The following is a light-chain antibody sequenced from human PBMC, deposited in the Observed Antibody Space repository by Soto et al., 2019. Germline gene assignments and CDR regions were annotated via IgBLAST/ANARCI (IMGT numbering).Light chain of an antibody. J-gene: IGLJ3*02. V-gene: IGLV2-8*01. CDR1: SDDVGGYNY. Sequence: QSVLTQPPSASGSPGQSGTISCTGTSDDVGGYNYVSWYQQHPGKAPKLMISEVSERPSGVPDRFSGSKSGNTASLTVSGLQAEDEADYYCSSYAGSNNLVFGGRTKLTVL. CDR3: SSYAGSNNLV. CDR2: EVS.